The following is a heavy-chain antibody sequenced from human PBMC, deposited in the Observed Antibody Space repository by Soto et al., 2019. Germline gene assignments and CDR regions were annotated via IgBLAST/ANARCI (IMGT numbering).Heavy chain of an antibody. CDR2: IWSDGSNK. V-gene: IGHV3-33*01. CDR3: ARYYYDSSGYYPL. Sequence: GGSLRLSCAASGFTFSSYGMHWVRQAPGKGLEWVAVIWSDGSNKYYADSVKGRFTISRDNSKNTLYLQMNSLRAEDMAVYYCARYYYDSSGYYPLWGQGTLVTVSS. CDR1: GFTFSSYG. D-gene: IGHD3-22*01. J-gene: IGHJ4*02.